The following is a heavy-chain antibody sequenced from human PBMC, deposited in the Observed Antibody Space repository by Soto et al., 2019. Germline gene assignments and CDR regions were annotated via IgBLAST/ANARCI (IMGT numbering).Heavy chain of an antibody. V-gene: IGHV4-59*01. CDR2: IYYSAST. D-gene: IGHD3-10*01. CDR3: ARVAYSGSGSSFLYYYYMVV. J-gene: IGHJ6*03. Sequence: SETLYLTSTVSGGSMSDYYWRCIRQPPGKGLEWIGYIYYSASTNYNPSLKSRVTISVDTSKNQFSLKLSSVTAAATAVFYCARVAYSGSGSSFLYYYYMVVGGKGTTVTV. CDR1: GGSMSDYY.